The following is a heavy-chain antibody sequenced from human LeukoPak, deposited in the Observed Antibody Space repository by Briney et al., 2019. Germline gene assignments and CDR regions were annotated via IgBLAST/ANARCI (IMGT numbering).Heavy chain of an antibody. V-gene: IGHV3-30-3*01. J-gene: IGHJ4*02. CDR1: GFTFSSYA. Sequence: GGSLRLSCAASGFTFSSYAMHWVRQAPGKGLEWVAVISYDGSNKYYADSVKGRFTVSRDNSKNTLYLQMNSLRAEDTAVYYCAKDLGSSGWYIDYWGQGTLVTVSS. CDR2: ISYDGSNK. D-gene: IGHD6-19*01. CDR3: AKDLGSSGWYIDY.